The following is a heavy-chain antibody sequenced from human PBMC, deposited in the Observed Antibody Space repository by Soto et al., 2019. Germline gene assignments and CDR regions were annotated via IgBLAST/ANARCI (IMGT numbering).Heavy chain of an antibody. CDR3: ARATGMVALDY. CDR1: GYTFTSYS. D-gene: IGHD5-18*01. J-gene: IGHJ4*02. Sequence: ASVKVSCKASGYTFTSYSMHWVRHAPGQRLEWMGWINAGNGNTKYSQKFQGRVTITRDTSASTAYMELSSLRSEDTAVYYCARATGMVALDYWGQGTLVTVSS. CDR2: INAGNGNT. V-gene: IGHV1-3*01.